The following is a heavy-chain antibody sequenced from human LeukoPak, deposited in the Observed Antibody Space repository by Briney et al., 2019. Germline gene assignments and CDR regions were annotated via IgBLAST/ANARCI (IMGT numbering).Heavy chain of an antibody. V-gene: IGHV4-61*02. Sequence: SETLSLTCTVSGGSISSGSYYWSWIRQPAGKGLEWIGRIHTSGSTKYNPSLKSRVTISVDTSKNQFSLKLSSVTAADTAVYYCARDNTNGAFDIWGQGTMVTVSS. CDR1: GGSISSGSYY. CDR3: ARDNTNGAFDI. CDR2: IHTSGST. D-gene: IGHD1-1*01. J-gene: IGHJ3*02.